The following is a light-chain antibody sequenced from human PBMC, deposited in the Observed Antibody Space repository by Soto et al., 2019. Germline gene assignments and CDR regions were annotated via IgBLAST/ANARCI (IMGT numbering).Light chain of an antibody. Sequence: SYELTQPPSVSVAPGETARITCGRNNIGSDTVHWYQQKPGQAPVVVVYDDSERPSGTPERISGSNSGDTATLTIRRVEAGDEADYYCCSYAGSYTHVFGTGTKATVL. J-gene: IGLJ1*01. CDR3: CSYAGSYTHV. V-gene: IGLV3-21*02. CDR1: NIGSDT. CDR2: DDS.